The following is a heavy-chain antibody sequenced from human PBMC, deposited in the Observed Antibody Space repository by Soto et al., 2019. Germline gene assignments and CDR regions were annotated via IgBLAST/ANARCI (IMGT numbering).Heavy chain of an antibody. V-gene: IGHV4-31*03. D-gene: IGHD6-6*01. CDR1: GGPFSRGGYY. J-gene: IGHJ6*02. Sequence: QVQLQESGPDLGKLSRTLSLTGPFSGGPFSRGGYYWGGIRHPPGKGLGGIGYIFYSGSTYYNPSLKSRVTISVDTSKNQFSLKLSSVTAADTAVYYCARAGIAARRDYYYGMDVWGQGTTVTVSS. CDR3: ARAGIAARRDYYYGMDV. CDR2: IFYSGST.